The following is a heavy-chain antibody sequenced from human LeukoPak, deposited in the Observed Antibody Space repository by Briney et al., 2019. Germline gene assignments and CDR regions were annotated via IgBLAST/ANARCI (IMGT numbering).Heavy chain of an antibody. CDR1: GFTFSSYG. J-gene: IGHJ4*02. D-gene: IGHD5-18*01. CDR2: ISGSGGST. Sequence: GGSLRLSCAASGFTFSSYGMSWVRQAPGKGLEWVSAISGSGGSTYYADSVKGRFTISRDNSKNTLYLQMNSLRAEDTAVYYCAKGDTAMDVIDYWGQGTLVTVSS. V-gene: IGHV3-23*01. CDR3: AKGDTAMDVIDY.